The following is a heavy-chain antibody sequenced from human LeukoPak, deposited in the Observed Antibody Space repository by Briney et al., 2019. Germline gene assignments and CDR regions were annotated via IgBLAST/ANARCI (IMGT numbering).Heavy chain of an antibody. Sequence: AGGSLTLSCAASGFTVSSNYMRWLRQAPGRGLEWVSVNYSGDTKYYADSVKGRFTISRDNSKNTLYLQMNSLRAEDTAVYYCARVRGDAKAYYYSSMDVWGKGTTVTVSS. V-gene: IGHV3-53*01. J-gene: IGHJ6*03. CDR1: GFTVSSNY. CDR3: ARVRGDAKAYYYSSMDV. D-gene: IGHD4/OR15-4a*01. CDR2: NYSGDTK.